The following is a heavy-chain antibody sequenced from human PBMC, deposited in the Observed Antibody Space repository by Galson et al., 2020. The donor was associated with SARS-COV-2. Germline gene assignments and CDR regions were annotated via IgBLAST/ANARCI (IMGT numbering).Heavy chain of an antibody. CDR3: ARGGWRRSHRGGCYCYYDMDG. CDR2: IIPIFGTA. D-gene: IGHD5-12*01. V-gene: IGHV1-69*13. CDR1: GGTFSSYG. J-gene: IGHJ6*03. Sequence: SVKVSCKASGGTFSSYGISWVRQAPGQGLAWMGGIIPIFGTANYAQKFQGKVTITADESTSTAYMELSSLRSEDTAVYYCARGGWRRSHRGGCYCYYDMDGWGKWTSVTFSS.